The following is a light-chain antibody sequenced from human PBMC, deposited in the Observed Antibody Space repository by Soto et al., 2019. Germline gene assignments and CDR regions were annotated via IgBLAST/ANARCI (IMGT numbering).Light chain of an antibody. CDR3: SSHTPNITL. V-gene: IGLV1-40*01. CDR1: SSNIGAGYD. CDR2: GNS. Sequence: QPVLTQPPSVSGAPGQRVTISCTGSSSNIGAGYDVHWYQQLPGTAPKLLIYGNSNRPSGVPDRFSGSKSGTSASLAITGLQAEDEADYYCSSHTPNITLFGGGTKLTVL. J-gene: IGLJ2*01.